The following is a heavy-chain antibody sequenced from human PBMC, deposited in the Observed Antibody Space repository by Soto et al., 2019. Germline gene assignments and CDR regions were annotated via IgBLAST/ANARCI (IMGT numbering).Heavy chain of an antibody. CDR2: ISGSGDST. D-gene: IGHD6-13*01. Sequence: VQLLESGGGLVQPGGSLRLSCAASGFTFSSYAMSWVRQAPGKGLEWVSVISGSGDSTYYADSVRGRFTISRDNSKNTLYLQMNSLRAEDTAVYYCAKARDGAAAGPTNFYGMDVWGQGTTVTVSS. V-gene: IGHV3-23*01. CDR1: GFTFSSYA. CDR3: AKARDGAAAGPTNFYGMDV. J-gene: IGHJ6*02.